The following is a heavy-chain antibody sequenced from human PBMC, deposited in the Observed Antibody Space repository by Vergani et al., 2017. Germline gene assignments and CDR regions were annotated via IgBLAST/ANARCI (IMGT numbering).Heavy chain of an antibody. V-gene: IGHV1-18*01. D-gene: IGHD5-18*01. CDR3: AGVGGQTALDL. J-gene: IGHJ4*02. Sequence: QVQLVQSGAEVKKPGASVKVSCKASGYTFTKFGITWVRQAPGQGLQWMGWISGYNANTNFAQKLQGRVFMTTDTSTRTAYMELRSLRSDDTAVYYCAGVGGQTALDLWGQGTLVTVSS. CDR1: GYTFTKFG. CDR2: ISGYNANT.